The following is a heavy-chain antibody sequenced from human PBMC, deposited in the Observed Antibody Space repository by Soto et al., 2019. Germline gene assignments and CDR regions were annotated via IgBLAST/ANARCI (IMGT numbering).Heavy chain of an antibody. J-gene: IGHJ6*02. CDR2: IYYSGST. Sequence: SETLSLTCTVSGGSISSSSYCWGWIRQPPGKGLEWIGSIYYSGSTYYNPSLKSRVTISVDTSKNQFSLKLSSVTAADTAVYYCARHADTDTYYYYYGMDVWGQGTTVTVSS. D-gene: IGHD2-2*02. CDR3: ARHADTDTYYYYYGMDV. CDR1: GGSISSSSYC. V-gene: IGHV4-39*01.